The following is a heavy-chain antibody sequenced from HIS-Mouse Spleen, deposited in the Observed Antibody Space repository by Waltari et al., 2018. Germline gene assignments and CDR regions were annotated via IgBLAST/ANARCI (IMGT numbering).Heavy chain of an antibody. Sequence: QVQLVQSGAEVKKPGSSVKVPCKASGGTFSSHALRWVRQAPGQGLEWMGRIIPSIGIANYAQKFQGRVTITADKSTSTAYMELSSLRSEDTAVYYCARCSPVVPAASSLDYWGQGTLVTVSS. D-gene: IGHD2-2*01. J-gene: IGHJ4*02. CDR2: IIPSIGIA. CDR1: GGTFSSHA. CDR3: ARCSPVVPAASSLDY. V-gene: IGHV1-69*04.